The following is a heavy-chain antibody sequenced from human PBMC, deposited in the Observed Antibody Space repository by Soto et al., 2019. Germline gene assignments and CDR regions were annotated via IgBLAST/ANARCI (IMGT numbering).Heavy chain of an antibody. Sequence: QVQLQESGPGLVKPSETLSLTCAVSGDSISSYYCMWIRQPPGKGLESIGYLYYGRSANYNPSLKSRVPLSVDTATNQCSLTLSSMTAADTAVYYCALRSMAVVPEYWGQGTLVTVSS. V-gene: IGHV4-59*01. CDR3: ALRSMAVVPEY. CDR1: GDSISSYY. J-gene: IGHJ4*02. CDR2: LYYGRSA. D-gene: IGHD3-22*01.